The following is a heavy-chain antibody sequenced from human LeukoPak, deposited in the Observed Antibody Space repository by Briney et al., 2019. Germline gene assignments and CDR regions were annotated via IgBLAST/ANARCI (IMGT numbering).Heavy chain of an antibody. D-gene: IGHD3-3*01. CDR1: GGSISSYY. J-gene: IGHJ3*02. CDR3: ARGGTIFGVVIMPRNAFDI. Sequence: SETLSLTCTVSGGSISSYYWSWIRQPPGKGLEWIEYIYYSGSTNYNPSLKSRVTISVDTSKNQFSLKLSSVTAADTAVYYCARGGTIFGVVIMPRNAFDIWGQGTMVTVSS. V-gene: IGHV4-59*01. CDR2: IYYSGST.